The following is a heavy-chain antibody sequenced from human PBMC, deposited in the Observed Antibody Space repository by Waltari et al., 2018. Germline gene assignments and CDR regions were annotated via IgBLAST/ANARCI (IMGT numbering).Heavy chain of an antibody. CDR1: GGSISSYY. V-gene: IGHV4-4*07. Sequence: QVQLQESGPGLVKPSETLSLTCTVSGGSISSYYWSWIRQPAGTGLEWIGRIYTSGSTNYNPSLKSRVTMSVDTSKNQFSLKLSSVTAADTAVYYCARDEGYDDSSGYYNDAFDIWGQGTMVTVSS. CDR3: ARDEGYDDSSGYYNDAFDI. J-gene: IGHJ3*02. CDR2: IYTSGST. D-gene: IGHD3-22*01.